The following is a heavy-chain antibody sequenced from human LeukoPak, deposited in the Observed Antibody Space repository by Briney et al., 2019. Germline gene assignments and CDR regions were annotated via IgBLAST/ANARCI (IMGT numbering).Heavy chain of an antibody. CDR1: GFTFSDYY. Sequence: GGSLRLSCAASGFTFSDYYMSWIRQAPGKGLEWLSYISNGGSTIDYADSVKDVFTISRDNAKKSLYLQMNSLKAEDTAVYYCAREASIVVPDLPSHQMNWFDPWGQGTLVTVSS. V-gene: IGHV3-11*01. J-gene: IGHJ5*02. D-gene: IGHD2-2*01. CDR3: AREASIVVPDLPSHQMNWFDP. CDR2: ISNGGSTI.